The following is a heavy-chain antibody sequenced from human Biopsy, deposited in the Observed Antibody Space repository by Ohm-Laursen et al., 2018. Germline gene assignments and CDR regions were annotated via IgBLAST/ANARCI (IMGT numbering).Heavy chain of an antibody. J-gene: IGHJ5*02. CDR3: ARGDYFDSNGYFWSDP. D-gene: IGHD3-22*01. CDR1: GGSINSGGHF. V-gene: IGHV4-31*01. CDR2: IFNSANT. Sequence: TLSLTCSVSGGSINSGGHFWGWIRQRPGKGLEWIGYIFNSANTYYNPSLKNLITISGDTSKNQFSLKLNSVTAADTAVYYCARGDYFDSNGYFWSDPWGQGTLVTVSS.